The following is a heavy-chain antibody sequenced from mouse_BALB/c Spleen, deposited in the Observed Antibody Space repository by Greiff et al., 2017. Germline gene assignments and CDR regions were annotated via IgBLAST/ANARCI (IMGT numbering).Heavy chain of an antibody. CDR1: GFNIKDTY. CDR3: ARIYYDYAYAMDY. V-gene: IGHV14-3*02. J-gene: IGHJ4*01. D-gene: IGHD2-4*01. Sequence: VQLKQSGAELVKPGASVKLSCTASGFNIKDTYMHWVKQRPEQGLEWIGRIDPANGNTKYDPKFQGKATITADTSSNTAYLQLSSLTSEDTAVYYCARIYYDYAYAMDYWGQGTSVTVSS. CDR2: IDPANGNT.